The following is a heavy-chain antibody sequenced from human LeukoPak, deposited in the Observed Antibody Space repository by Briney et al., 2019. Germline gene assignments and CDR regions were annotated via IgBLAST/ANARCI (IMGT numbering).Heavy chain of an antibody. J-gene: IGHJ6*02. Sequence: ASVKVSCKASGYTFTGYYMHWVRQAPGQGLEWMGIINPSGGSTSYAQKFQGRVTMARDTSTSTVYMELSSLRSEDTAVYYCARENYYYYGMDVWGQGTTVTVSS. CDR3: ARENYYYYGMDV. CDR2: INPSGGST. CDR1: GYTFTGYY. V-gene: IGHV1-46*01.